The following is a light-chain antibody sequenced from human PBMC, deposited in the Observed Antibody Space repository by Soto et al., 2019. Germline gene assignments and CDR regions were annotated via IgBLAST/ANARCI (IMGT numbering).Light chain of an antibody. V-gene: IGKV3-20*01. CDR1: QSVSNNY. CDR3: QQYGSSPWYS. J-gene: IGKJ2*01. Sequence: EIVLTQSPGTLSLSPGERATLSCRASQSVSNNYLTWYQQKPGQAPRLLIYATSTRATGIPDRFSGSGSGTDFPLTINRLEPEDFAVYYCQQYGSSPWYSFGQGTKLEIK. CDR2: ATS.